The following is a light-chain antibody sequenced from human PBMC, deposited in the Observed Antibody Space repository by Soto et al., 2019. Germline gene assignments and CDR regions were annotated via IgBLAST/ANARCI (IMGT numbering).Light chain of an antibody. CDR2: LSSDGRH. CDR3: QTWGTGIQV. CDR1: SGHSSYS. V-gene: IGLV4-69*01. Sequence: QSVLTQSPSASASLGASVKLTCTLSSGHSSYSIAWHQQQPEKGPRYLMKLSSDGRHTKGDGIPDRFSGSSSGAERYLTISSLQSEDEADYYCQTWGTGIQVFGGGTKVTVL. J-gene: IGLJ2*01.